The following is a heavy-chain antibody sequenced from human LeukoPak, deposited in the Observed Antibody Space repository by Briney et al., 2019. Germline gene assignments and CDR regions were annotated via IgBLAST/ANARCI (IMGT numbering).Heavy chain of an antibody. J-gene: IGHJ6*02. D-gene: IGHD6-13*01. CDR3: ARVRGSSWINYNYYYGMDV. CDR1: GFTFSDYY. CDR2: ISSSGSTI. Sequence: GGSLRLSCAASGFTFSDYYMSWIRQAPGKGLEWVSYISSSGSTIYYADSVKGRFTISRDNAKNSLYLQMNSLRAEDTAVYYCARVRGSSWINYNYYYGMDVWGRGTTVTVSS. V-gene: IGHV3-11*01.